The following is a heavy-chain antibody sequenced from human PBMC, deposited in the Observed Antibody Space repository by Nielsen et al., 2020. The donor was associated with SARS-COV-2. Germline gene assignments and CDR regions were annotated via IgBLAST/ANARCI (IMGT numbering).Heavy chain of an antibody. J-gene: IGHJ4*02. CDR2: IIPIFGTA. V-gene: IGHV1-69*13. CDR3: ARSAEEDDFWSGYYTDMY. D-gene: IGHD3-3*01. CDR1: GGTFSSYA. Sequence: SVKVSCKASGGTFSSYAISWVRQAPGQGLEWMGGIIPIFGTANYAQKFQGRVTITADESTSTAYMELSSLGSEDTAVYYCARSAEEDDFWSGYYTDMYWGQGTLVTVSS.